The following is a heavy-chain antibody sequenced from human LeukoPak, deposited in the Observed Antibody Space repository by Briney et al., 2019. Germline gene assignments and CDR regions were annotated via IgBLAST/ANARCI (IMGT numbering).Heavy chain of an antibody. V-gene: IGHV3-64*01. Sequence: GGSLRLSCAASGFTFSSYAMHWVRQAPGKGLEYVSAISSNGGSTYYANSVKGRFTISRDNSKNTLYLQMGSLRAEDMAVYYCARVSSSWYYYYYYGMDVWGQGTTVTVSS. CDR3: ARVSSSWYYYYYYGMDV. CDR2: ISSNGGST. CDR1: GFTFSSYA. D-gene: IGHD6-13*01. J-gene: IGHJ6*02.